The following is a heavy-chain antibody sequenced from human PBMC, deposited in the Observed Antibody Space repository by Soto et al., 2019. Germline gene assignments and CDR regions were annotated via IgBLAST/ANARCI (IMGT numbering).Heavy chain of an antibody. D-gene: IGHD6-13*01. CDR3: AKGSRSSWYGFDY. CDR1: GFTFSSYA. J-gene: IGHJ4*02. CDR2: ISGSGGST. Sequence: EVQLLESGGGLVQPGGSLRLSCAASGFTFSSYAMSWVRQAPGKGLEWVSAISGSGGSTYYADSVKGRFTISRDNSKNTLYLQMNSLGAEETAVYYWAKGSRSSWYGFDYWGQGTLVTVSS. V-gene: IGHV3-23*01.